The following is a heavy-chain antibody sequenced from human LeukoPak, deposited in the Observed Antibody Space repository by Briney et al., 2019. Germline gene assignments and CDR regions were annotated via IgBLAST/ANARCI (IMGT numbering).Heavy chain of an antibody. CDR1: GFTFDDYA. D-gene: IGHD2-2*01. CDR3: AKDHCSSTSCYADY. V-gene: IGHV3-43D*04. Sequence: PGGSLRLSCAASGFTFDDYAMHWVRQAPGKGLEWVPLISWDGGSTYYAGSVKGGFTISRDNSKHSLYLQMNSLRAEDTALYYCAKDHCSSTSCYADYWGQGTLVTVSS. CDR2: ISWDGGST. J-gene: IGHJ4*02.